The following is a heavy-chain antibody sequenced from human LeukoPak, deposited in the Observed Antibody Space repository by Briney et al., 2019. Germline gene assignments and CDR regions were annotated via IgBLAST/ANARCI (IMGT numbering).Heavy chain of an antibody. CDR1: GYGFTGYY. J-gene: IGHJ2*01. CDR2: INPNSGGT. Sequence: ASVKVSCKACGYGFTGYYMHWVRQAPGQGLEWMGWINPNSGGTNYAQKYQGRVTMTRDRSISTAHVDLSRLRSDDTAVYYCAREGRGWHFDLRRRGTLVPVSS. D-gene: IGHD3-10*01. V-gene: IGHV1-2*02. CDR3: AREGRGWHFDL.